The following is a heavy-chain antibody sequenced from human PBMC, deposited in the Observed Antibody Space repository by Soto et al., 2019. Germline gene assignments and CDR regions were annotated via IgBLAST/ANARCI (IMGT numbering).Heavy chain of an antibody. J-gene: IGHJ6*02. CDR3: ARSDGICTNGVCYTNYYGMDV. Sequence: PSETLSLTCAVSGGSISSSNWWSWVRQPPGKGLEWIGEIYHSGSTNYNPSLKSRVTISVDKSKNQFSLKLSSVTAADTAVYYCARSDGICTNGVCYTNYYGMDVWGQGTTVTVSS. CDR2: IYHSGST. D-gene: IGHD2-8*01. V-gene: IGHV4-4*02. CDR1: GGSISSSNW.